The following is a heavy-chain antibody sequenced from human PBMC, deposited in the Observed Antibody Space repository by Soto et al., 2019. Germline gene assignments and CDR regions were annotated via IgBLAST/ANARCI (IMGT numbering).Heavy chain of an antibody. CDR3: ARFTWKLEPDAFDI. CDR2: ISAYNGNT. CDR1: GYTFTSYG. Sequence: ASVKVSCKASGYTFTSYGISWVRQAPGQGLEWMGWISAYNGNTNYAQKLQGRVTMTKDTSTSTAYMELRSLRSDDTAVYYCARFTWKLEPDAFDIWGQGKMVTVSS. J-gene: IGHJ3*02. V-gene: IGHV1-18*01. D-gene: IGHD6-6*01.